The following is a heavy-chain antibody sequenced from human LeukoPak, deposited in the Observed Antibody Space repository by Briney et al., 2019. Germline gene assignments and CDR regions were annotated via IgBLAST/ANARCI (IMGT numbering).Heavy chain of an antibody. Sequence: SETLSLTCAVYGGSFSGYYWSWIRQPPGKGLEWIGEINHSGSTNYNPSLKSRVTISVDTSKNQFSLKLSSVTAADTAVYYCARGPRLYGSGSYFDYWGQGTLVTVSS. CDR2: INHSGST. V-gene: IGHV4-34*01. CDR3: ARGPRLYGSGSYFDY. CDR1: GGSFSGYY. D-gene: IGHD3-10*01. J-gene: IGHJ4*02.